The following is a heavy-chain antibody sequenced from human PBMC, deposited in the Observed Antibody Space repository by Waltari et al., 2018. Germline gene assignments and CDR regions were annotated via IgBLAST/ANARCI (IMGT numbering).Heavy chain of an antibody. CDR2: IDPKTGDT. CDR1: GYRFGDFF. CDR3: ARVLTSRNRLWLDP. J-gene: IGHJ5*02. D-gene: IGHD2-2*01. Sequence: QALLVQSGAEVKKTGASMKVSCKASGYRFGDFFLQWLRQAPGQAPEWMGRIDPKTGDTAYTQKCQGRLTLTRDTSISTEYMELTNLTPDDTAMYFCARVLTSRNRLWLDPWGQGSLVTVSS. V-gene: IGHV1-2*06.